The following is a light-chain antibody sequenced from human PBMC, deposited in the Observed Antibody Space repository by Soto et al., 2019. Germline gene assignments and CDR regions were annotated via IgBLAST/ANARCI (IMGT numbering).Light chain of an antibody. J-gene: IGKJ4*01. CDR1: RSVSSSY. CDR2: GAS. Sequence: EIVLTQSPGTLSLSPGERATLSCRASRSVSSSYLAWYQQKPGQAPRRLIYGASRRATGIPDRFSGSGSGTEFTLTISRLEPEDFAVYYCYQYDSSPLTFRGGTKVEIK. CDR3: YQYDSSPLT. V-gene: IGKV3-20*01.